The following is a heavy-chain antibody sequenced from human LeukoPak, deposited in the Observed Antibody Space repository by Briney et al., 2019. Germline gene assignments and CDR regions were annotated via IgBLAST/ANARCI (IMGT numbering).Heavy chain of an antibody. V-gene: IGHV4-39*01. CDR3: ARVGYSSGWYNAFDI. CDR1: GGSIRSSYYY. J-gene: IGHJ3*02. Sequence: SETLSLTCTVSGGSIRSSYYYWGWIRQPPGKGLEWIGSIYDSGSTYYNPSLKSRVTISVDTSKNQFSLKLNSVTAADTAVYYCARVGYSSGWYNAFDIWGQGTMVTVSS. D-gene: IGHD6-19*01. CDR2: IYDSGST.